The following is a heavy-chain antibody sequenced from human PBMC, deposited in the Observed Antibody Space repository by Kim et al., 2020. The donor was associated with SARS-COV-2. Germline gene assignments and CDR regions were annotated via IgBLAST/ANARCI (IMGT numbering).Heavy chain of an antibody. Sequence: ASVKVSCKASGYTFTSYGISWVRQAPGQGLEWMGWISAYNGNTNYAQKLQGRVTMTTDTSTSTAYMELRSLRSDDTAVYYCARDSSEDCSGGSCYYYYYGMDVGGEGTTVTVS. D-gene: IGHD2-15*01. CDR3: ARDSSEDCSGGSCYYYYYGMDV. CDR2: ISAYNGNT. J-gene: IGHJ6*02. V-gene: IGHV1-18*01. CDR1: GYTFTSYG.